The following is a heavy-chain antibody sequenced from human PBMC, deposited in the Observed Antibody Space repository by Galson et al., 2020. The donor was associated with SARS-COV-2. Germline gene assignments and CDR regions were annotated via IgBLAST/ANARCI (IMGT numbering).Heavy chain of an antibody. CDR1: GGTFSSYA. CDR2: IIPIFGTV. Sequence: SVKVSCKASGGTFSSYAISWVRQAPGQGLEWMGGIIPIFGTVNYAQKFQGRVTITADESTSTAYMELSSLRSEDTAVYYCVRAGFPYSSSWYYFDYWGQGTLVTVSS. CDR3: VRAGFPYSSSWYYFDY. J-gene: IGHJ4*02. V-gene: IGHV1-69*13. D-gene: IGHD6-13*01.